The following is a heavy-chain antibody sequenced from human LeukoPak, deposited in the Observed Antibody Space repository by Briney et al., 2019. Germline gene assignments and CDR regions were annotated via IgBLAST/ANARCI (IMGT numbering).Heavy chain of an antibody. CDR3: ASAPGTRFDY. J-gene: IGHJ4*02. Sequence: SVKVSCKAPGGTLSSYTISWVRQAPGQGLEWMGRIIPILGIANYAQKFQGRVTITADKSTSTAYMELSSLRSEDTAVYYCASAPGTRFDYWGQGTLVTVSS. CDR2: IIPILGIA. D-gene: IGHD1-14*01. CDR1: GGTLSSYT. V-gene: IGHV1-69*02.